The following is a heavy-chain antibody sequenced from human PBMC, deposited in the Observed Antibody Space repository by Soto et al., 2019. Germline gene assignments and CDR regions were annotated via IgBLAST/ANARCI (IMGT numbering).Heavy chain of an antibody. Sequence: QVQLQQWGAGLLKPSETLSLTCAVYGGSFSGYYWSWIRQPPGKGLEWIGEINHSGSTNYNPSLKSRVTISVDTSKNQCSLRVSSVTAADTAVYYCASERGDGYKLMPRGWYFDLWGRGTLVTVSS. J-gene: IGHJ2*01. CDR2: INHSGST. D-gene: IGHD5-12*01. CDR3: ASERGDGYKLMPRGWYFDL. V-gene: IGHV4-34*01. CDR1: GGSFSGYY.